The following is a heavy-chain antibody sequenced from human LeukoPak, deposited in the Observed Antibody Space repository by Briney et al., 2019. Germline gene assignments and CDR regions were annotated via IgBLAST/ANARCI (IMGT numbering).Heavy chain of an antibody. CDR1: GGSISSSSYY. V-gene: IGHV4-39*01. J-gene: IGHJ4*02. CDR2: IYYSGST. Sequence: SETLSLTCTVSGGSISSSSYYWGWIRQPPGKGLEWIGSIYYSGSTYYNPSLKSRVTISVDTSKNQFSLKLSSVTAADTAVYYCARQPNEDGYSSGWYIGGFDYWGQGTLVTVSS. CDR3: ARQPNEDGYSSGWYIGGFDY. D-gene: IGHD6-19*01.